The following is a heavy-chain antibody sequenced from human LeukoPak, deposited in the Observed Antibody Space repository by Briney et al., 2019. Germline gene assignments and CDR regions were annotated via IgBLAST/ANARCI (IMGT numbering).Heavy chain of an antibody. Sequence: GGSLRLSCAASGFTFSSYGMHWVRQAPGKGLEWVAVISYDGSNKYYADSVKGRFTISRDNSKNTLYLQMNSLRAEDTAVYYCAKDQYDSSGYYSLSRSYFDYWGQGTLVTVSS. CDR3: AKDQYDSSGYYSLSRSYFDY. CDR1: GFTFSSYG. CDR2: ISYDGSNK. V-gene: IGHV3-30*18. D-gene: IGHD3-22*01. J-gene: IGHJ4*02.